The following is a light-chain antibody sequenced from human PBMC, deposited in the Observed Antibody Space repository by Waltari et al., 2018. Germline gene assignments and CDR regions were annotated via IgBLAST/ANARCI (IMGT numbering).Light chain of an antibody. Sequence: QSALTQPASVYGSPGQSITISCTGTSSYVGSYNLVSWYQQHPGKAPKLMIYEGSKRPSGVSNRFSGSKSGNTASLTISGLQAEDEADYYCCSYAGSSTLFGGGTKLTVL. CDR3: CSYAGSSTL. V-gene: IGLV2-23*01. CDR1: SSYVGSYNL. J-gene: IGLJ2*01. CDR2: EGS.